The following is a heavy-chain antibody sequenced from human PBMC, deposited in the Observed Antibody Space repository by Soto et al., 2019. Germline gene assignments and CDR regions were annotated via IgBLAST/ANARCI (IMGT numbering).Heavy chain of an antibody. CDR3: ARADVGYSSSWYDY. J-gene: IGHJ4*02. CDR1: GFTFSSYA. Sequence: GGSLRLSCAASGFTFSSYAMHWVRQAPGKGLEWVAVISYDGSNKYCADSVKGRFTISRDNSKNTLYLQMNSLRAEDTAVYYCARADVGYSSSWYDYWGQGTLVTVSS. V-gene: IGHV3-30-3*01. D-gene: IGHD6-13*01. CDR2: ISYDGSNK.